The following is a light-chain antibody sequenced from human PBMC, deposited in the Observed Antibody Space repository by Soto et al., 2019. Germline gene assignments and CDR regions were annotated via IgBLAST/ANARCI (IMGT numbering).Light chain of an antibody. V-gene: IGLV2-14*01. CDR1: SSDVGSYKY. J-gene: IGLJ1*01. CDR2: EVS. CDR3: AAWDDSLNGSYV. Sequence: QSALTQPASVSGSPGQSITMSCTGTSSDVGSYKYVSWYQQHPGKAPKLMIYEVSNRPSGVSNRFSGSKSGTSASLAISGLQSEDEADYYCAAWDDSLNGSYVFGTGTKVTVL.